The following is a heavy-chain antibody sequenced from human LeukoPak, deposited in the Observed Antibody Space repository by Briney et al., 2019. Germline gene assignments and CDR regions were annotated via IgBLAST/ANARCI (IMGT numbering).Heavy chain of an antibody. CDR2: INPSDGST. CDR1: GYTFTSYY. Sequence: ASVKVSCKASGYTFTSYYIHWVRQAPGQGFEWMSIINPSDGSTTYSQKFQGRVTMTRDTSTSTVYMELSSLRSEDTAVYFCARVRDGYNDAYDIWGQGTMATVSS. CDR3: ARVRDGYNDAYDI. D-gene: IGHD5-24*01. V-gene: IGHV1-46*01. J-gene: IGHJ3*02.